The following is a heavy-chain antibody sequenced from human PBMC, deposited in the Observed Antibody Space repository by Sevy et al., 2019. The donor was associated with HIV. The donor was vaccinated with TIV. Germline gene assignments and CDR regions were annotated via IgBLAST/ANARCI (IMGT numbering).Heavy chain of an antibody. J-gene: IGHJ4*02. CDR3: ARVGSYYYDRAYFDY. Sequence: SETLSLTCTVSGGSISSGDYYWSWIRQPPGKGLEWNGYIYYSGSTYYNPSLKSRVTISVDTSKNQFSLKLSSVTAADTAVYYCARVGSYYYDRAYFDYWGQGTLVTVSS. CDR1: GGSISSGDYY. CDR2: IYYSGST. V-gene: IGHV4-30-4*01. D-gene: IGHD3-10*01.